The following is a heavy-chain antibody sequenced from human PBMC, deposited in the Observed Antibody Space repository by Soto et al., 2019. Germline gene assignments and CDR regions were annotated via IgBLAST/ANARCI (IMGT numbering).Heavy chain of an antibody. J-gene: IGHJ6*02. Sequence: GGSLRLSCAASGFTFSNYGMHWVRQAPGKGLEWVAIIWYDGSNDYYVDSVKGRFTISRDNSKNTLSLQMNSLRAEDTAVNYCARDRWEFQLFYYGLDVWGQGTTVTVSS. CDR1: GFTFSNYG. CDR2: IWYDGSND. D-gene: IGHD1-26*01. CDR3: ARDRWEFQLFYYGLDV. V-gene: IGHV3-33*01.